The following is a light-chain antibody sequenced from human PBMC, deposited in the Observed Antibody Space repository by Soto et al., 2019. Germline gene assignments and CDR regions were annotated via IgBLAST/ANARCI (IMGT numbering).Light chain of an antibody. CDR2: LNSDGSH. CDR1: SGHSSYA. V-gene: IGLV4-69*01. CDR3: QPGGAGFWV. Sequence: QLVLTQSPSASASLGASVKLTCTLSSGHSSYAIAWHQQQPEKGPRYLMKLNSDGSHSKGDGIPDRFSGSSSGAERTLPISSPRCGDEGNYSCQPGGAGFWVYGGGT. J-gene: IGLJ3*02.